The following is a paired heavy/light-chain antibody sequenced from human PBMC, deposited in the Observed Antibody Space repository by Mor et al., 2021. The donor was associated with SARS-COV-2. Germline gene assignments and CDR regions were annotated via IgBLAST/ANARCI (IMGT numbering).Heavy chain of an antibody. J-gene: IGHJ3*02. D-gene: IGHD3-3*01. CDR2: IDPSDSYT. Sequence: EVQLVQSGAEVKKPGESLRISCKGSGYSFTSYWISWVRQMPGKGLEWMGRIDPSDSYTNYSPSFQGHVTISADKSISTAYLQWSSLKASDTAMYYCARRAQYDFWSGYPIDDAFDIWGQGTMVTVSS. CDR3: ARRAQYDFWSGYPIDDAFDI. V-gene: IGHV5-10-1*03. CDR1: GYSFTSYW.
Light chain of an antibody. V-gene: IGKV1-16*02. CDR2: AAS. CDR3: QQYNTYPLT. J-gene: IGKJ5*01. CDR1: QDIGKY. Sequence: DIQMTQSPSSLSASVGDRVTITCRASQDIGKYLVWFQQKPGKAPKSLIYAASSLQSGVPSKFSGSGSGTDFTLTISSLQPEDFATYYCQQYNTYPLTFGQGTRLEIK.